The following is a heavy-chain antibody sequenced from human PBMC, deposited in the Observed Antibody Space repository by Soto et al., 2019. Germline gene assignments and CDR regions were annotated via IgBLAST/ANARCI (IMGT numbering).Heavy chain of an antibody. V-gene: IGHV3-23*01. D-gene: IGHD5-12*01. CDR1: GFTFSSYA. Sequence: EVQLLESGGGLVQPGGSLRLSCAASGFTFSSYAMSWVRQAPGKGLEWVSAISGSGGSTYYADSVKGRFTISRDNSKNTLYLQMNSLRAEDTAVYYCAKDSEWLRSGSESGGVDAFDIWGQGTMVTVSS. CDR3: AKDSEWLRSGSESGGVDAFDI. J-gene: IGHJ3*02. CDR2: ISGSGGST.